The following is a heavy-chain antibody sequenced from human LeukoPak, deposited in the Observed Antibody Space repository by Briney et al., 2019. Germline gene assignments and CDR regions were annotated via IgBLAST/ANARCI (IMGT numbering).Heavy chain of an antibody. CDR3: ASNPNYDILTGYYKSYFDY. V-gene: IGHV1-69*04. CDR2: IIPILGIA. J-gene: IGHJ4*02. CDR1: GGTFSSYA. Sequence: SVKVSCKASGGTFSSYAISWVRQAPGQGLEWMGRIIPILGIANYAQKFQGRVTITADKSTSTAYMELSSLRSEDTAVYYCASNPNYDILTGYYKSYFDYWGQGTLVTVSS. D-gene: IGHD3-9*01.